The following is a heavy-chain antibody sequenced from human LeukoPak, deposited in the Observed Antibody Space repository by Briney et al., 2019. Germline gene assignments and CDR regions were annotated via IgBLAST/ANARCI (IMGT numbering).Heavy chain of an antibody. CDR1: GFTFSDYS. J-gene: IGHJ6*02. D-gene: IGHD6-19*01. CDR2: ISSRSTYI. Sequence: PGGSLRLSCTGSGFTFSDYSMHWARQAPGKGLEWVSSISSRSTYIFQADSVKGRFTISRDNAENSLYLQMNSLRAEDTAVYYCARATTAVAGTFGYYYYGMDVWGQGTTVTVSS. CDR3: ARATTAVAGTFGYYYYGMDV. V-gene: IGHV3-21*01.